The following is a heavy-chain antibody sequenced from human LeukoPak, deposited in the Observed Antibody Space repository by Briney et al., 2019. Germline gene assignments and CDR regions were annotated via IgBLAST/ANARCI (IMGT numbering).Heavy chain of an antibody. Sequence: SQTLSLTCTVSGGSISSYYWNWIRQPAGKGLEWIGRITSSRTTNYNPSLKSRLTMSVDTSKNQFSLRLSSVTAADTAVYYCARDSGSGNYEGWGQGTLVTVSS. V-gene: IGHV4-4*07. CDR1: GGSISSYY. D-gene: IGHD3-10*01. J-gene: IGHJ4*02. CDR2: ITSSRTT. CDR3: ARDSGSGNYEG.